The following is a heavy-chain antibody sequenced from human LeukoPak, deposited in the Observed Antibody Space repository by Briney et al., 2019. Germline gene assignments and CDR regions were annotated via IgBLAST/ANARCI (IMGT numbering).Heavy chain of an antibody. D-gene: IGHD3-22*01. CDR1: GGSISRYY. CDR2: IHYSGST. V-gene: IGHV4-59*01. J-gene: IGHJ4*02. CDR3: TKGGRYYDT. Sequence: SETLSLTCTVSGGSISRYYWSWIRQPPGKGLESIGYIHYSGSTNYNPSLKSRVTISVDTSKNQFSLKLRSVTAADTAMYYCTKGGRYYDTWGQGTLVTVSS.